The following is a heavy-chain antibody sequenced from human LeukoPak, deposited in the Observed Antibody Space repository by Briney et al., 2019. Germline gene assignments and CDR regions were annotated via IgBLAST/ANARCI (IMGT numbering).Heavy chain of an antibody. CDR1: GHTFTSYD. J-gene: IGHJ4*02. Sequence: GASVKVSCKASGHTFTSYDINWVRQATGQGLEWMGFMNPNSGNTGYAQKFQGRVTMTRNTSISTAYMELSSLRSEDTALYYCARVPRELGAYWGQGTLVTVSS. CDR3: ARVPRELGAY. CDR2: MNPNSGNT. V-gene: IGHV1-8*01. D-gene: IGHD3-16*01.